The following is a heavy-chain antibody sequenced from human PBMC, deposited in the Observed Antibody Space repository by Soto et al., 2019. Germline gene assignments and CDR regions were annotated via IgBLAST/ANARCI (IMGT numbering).Heavy chain of an antibody. D-gene: IGHD6-19*01. CDR2: IYHSGDT. J-gene: IGHJ5*02. Sequence: PSETLSLTCAVSGYSLTSGYYCGWIRQPPGKGLEWIGSIYHSGDTYYNPSLRSRVTISVDTSKNQFSLKLSSVTAADTAVFYCARHYSSGSRNWFDPWGQGTLVTVSS. CDR3: ARHYSSGSRNWFDP. V-gene: IGHV4-38-2*01. CDR1: GYSLTSGYY.